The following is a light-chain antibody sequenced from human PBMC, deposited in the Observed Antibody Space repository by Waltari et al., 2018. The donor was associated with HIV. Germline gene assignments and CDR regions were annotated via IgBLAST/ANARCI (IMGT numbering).Light chain of an antibody. CDR3: QQFSRSPPWT. CDR1: QRIDTDF. CDR2: GTS. V-gene: IGKV3-20*01. Sequence: EIVLTQSPGTLSLSPGERATLSCRASQRIDTDFVGWYQVKAGQAPRILIYGTSKRPAYIPDRFSASGSGTDFTLTISRLDPEDFAVYYCQQFSRSPPWTFGPGTKVEIK. J-gene: IGKJ1*01.